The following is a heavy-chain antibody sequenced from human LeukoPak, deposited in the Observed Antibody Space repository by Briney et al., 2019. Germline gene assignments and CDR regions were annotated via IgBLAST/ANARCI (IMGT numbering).Heavy chain of an antibody. J-gene: IGHJ4*02. Sequence: GGSLRLSCAASGFTFSSYSMNWVRQAPGKGLEWVSYISSSSSTIYYADSVKGRFTISRDNAKNSLYLQMNSLRAEDTAVYYCARDLWELPFDYWGQGTLVTVST. CDR1: GFTFSSYS. V-gene: IGHV3-48*04. CDR3: ARDLWELPFDY. D-gene: IGHD1-26*01. CDR2: ISSSSSTI.